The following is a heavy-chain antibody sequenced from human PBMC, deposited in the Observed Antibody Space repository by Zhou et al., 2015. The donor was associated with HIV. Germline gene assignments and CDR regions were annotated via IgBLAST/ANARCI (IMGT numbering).Heavy chain of an antibody. CDR1: GYTFTDYY. J-gene: IGHJ2*01. CDR3: ARDSGRTVVTPEDWYFDL. Sequence: QVQLVQSGAEVKKPGASVKVSCKASGYTFTDYYMHWVRQAPGQGLELMGWINPNSGDTNYVQKFQGRVTMTRDTSINTAYMELSSLRSEDTAVYYCARDSGRTVVTPEDWYFDLWGRGTLVTVSS. V-gene: IGHV1-2*02. CDR2: INPNSGDT. D-gene: IGHD4-23*01.